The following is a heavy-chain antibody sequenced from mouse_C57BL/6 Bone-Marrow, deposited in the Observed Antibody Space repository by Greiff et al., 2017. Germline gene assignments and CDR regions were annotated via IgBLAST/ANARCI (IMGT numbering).Heavy chain of an antibody. CDR1: GFTFSDYG. D-gene: IGHD2-4*01. CDR2: ISSGSSTI. V-gene: IGHV5-17*01. Sequence: EVQGVESGGGLVKPGGSLKLSCAASGFTFSDYGMHWVRQAPEKGLEWVAYISSGSSTIYYADTVKGRFTISRDNAKNTLFLQMTSLRSEDTAMYYCARERYYYDYDGAYWGQGTLVTVSA. CDR3: ARERYYYDYDGAY. J-gene: IGHJ3*01.